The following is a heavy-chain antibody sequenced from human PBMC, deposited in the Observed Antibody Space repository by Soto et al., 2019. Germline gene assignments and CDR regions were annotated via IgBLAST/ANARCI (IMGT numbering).Heavy chain of an antibody. J-gene: IGHJ4*02. CDR1: GGSISSNSYY. V-gene: IGHV4-39*01. D-gene: IGHD6-19*01. CDR3: ARQSRISVAGTTNFDY. CDR2: IRYGGST. Sequence: PSGTLSLTCTVSGGSISSNSYYWGWIRQPPGKGLEWIGSIRYGGSTFYNPSLKSRVTITVDTSKNQFSLKLSSVTAADTAVCFCARQSRISVAGTTNFDYWGQGTPVTVSS.